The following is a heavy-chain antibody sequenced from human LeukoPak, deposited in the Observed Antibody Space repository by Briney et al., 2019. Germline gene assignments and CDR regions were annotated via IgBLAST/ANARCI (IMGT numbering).Heavy chain of an antibody. Sequence: GGSLRLSCVASGITFSNYAVSWVRQAPEKGLDWVSVISGSAHKIRYADSVKGRFTISRDNSKNTLNLQMNSLKAEDTAMYYCARVGVFCSGGSCYPNWFDPWGQGTLVTVSS. D-gene: IGHD2-15*01. V-gene: IGHV3-23*01. CDR3: ARVGVFCSGGSCYPNWFDP. CDR2: ISGSAHKI. CDR1: GITFSNYA. J-gene: IGHJ5*02.